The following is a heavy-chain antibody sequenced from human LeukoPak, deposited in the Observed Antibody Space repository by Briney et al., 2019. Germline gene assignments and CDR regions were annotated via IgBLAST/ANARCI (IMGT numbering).Heavy chain of an antibody. D-gene: IGHD6-19*01. CDR3: ASTIAVAGFDY. CDR2: ISSSSSYI. Sequence: GGSLRLSCAASGFTFSSYSMNWVRQAPGKGLEWVSSISSSSSYIYYADSVKGRFTISRDNAKNSLYLQMNSLRAEDTAVYHCASTIAVAGFDYWGQGTLVTVSS. J-gene: IGHJ4*02. CDR1: GFTFSSYS. V-gene: IGHV3-21*01.